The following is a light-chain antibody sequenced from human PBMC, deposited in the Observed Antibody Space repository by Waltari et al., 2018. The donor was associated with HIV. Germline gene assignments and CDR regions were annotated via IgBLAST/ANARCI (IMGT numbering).Light chain of an antibody. V-gene: IGKV3-15*01. CDR3: QQYSHWPLMYN. Sequence: EIVLTQSPATLSLSPGERATLSCRASQSVRGYLAWYQQKPGQAPRLLIYAASTRATGIPARFSASGSGTEFTLTISSLQSEDFAVYYCQQYSHWPLMYNFGQGTKLEIK. CDR1: QSVRGY. CDR2: AAS. J-gene: IGKJ2*01.